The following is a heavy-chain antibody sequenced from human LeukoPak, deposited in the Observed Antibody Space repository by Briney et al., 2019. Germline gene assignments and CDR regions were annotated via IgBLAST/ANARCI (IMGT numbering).Heavy chain of an antibody. D-gene: IGHD3-10*01. CDR3: ARVQSPSRTYYYGSGSYYYYYGMDV. CDR2: INHSGST. J-gene: IGHJ6*02. V-gene: IGHV4-34*01. CDR1: GGSFCGYY. Sequence: SETLSLTCAVYGGSFCGYYWSWIRQPPGKGLEWIGEINHSGSTNYNPSLKSRVTISVDTSKNQFSLKLSSVTAADTAVYYCARVQSPSRTYYYGSGSYYYYYGMDVWGQGTTVTVSS.